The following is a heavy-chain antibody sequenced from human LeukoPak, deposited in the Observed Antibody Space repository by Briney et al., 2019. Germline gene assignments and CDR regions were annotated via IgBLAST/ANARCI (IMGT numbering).Heavy chain of an antibody. Sequence: SQTLSLTCTVSGGSISSGGYYWSWIRQHPGKGLEWIGYIYYSGSTYYNPALKSRVTISVDTSKNQFSLKLSSVTAAATAVYYCARTDILTGYYRTFDYWGQGTLVTVSS. CDR2: IYYSGST. CDR3: ARTDILTGYYRTFDY. J-gene: IGHJ4*02. D-gene: IGHD3-9*01. CDR1: GGSISSGGYY. V-gene: IGHV4-31*03.